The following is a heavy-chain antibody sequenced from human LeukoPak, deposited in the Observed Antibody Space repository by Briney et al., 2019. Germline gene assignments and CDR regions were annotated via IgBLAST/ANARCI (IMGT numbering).Heavy chain of an antibody. CDR2: VNNNIVNT. D-gene: IGHD3-16*01. J-gene: IGHJ3*02. CDR1: GYSIRSYG. Sequence: ASVKVSCKASGYSIRSYGISWVRQTPGQGLEWMGWVNNNIVNTNNGKKFQGRVTVTTDTSTSTAYMELRSLRFDDTAVYYCARDLKVRGRPGTFEIWGQGTTAIVS. V-gene: IGHV1-18*01. CDR3: ARDLKVRGRPGTFEI.